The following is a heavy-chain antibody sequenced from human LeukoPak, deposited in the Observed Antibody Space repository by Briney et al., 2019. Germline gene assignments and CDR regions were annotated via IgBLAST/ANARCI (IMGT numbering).Heavy chain of an antibody. Sequence: PGSSVKVSCKASGGTFSSYGISWVRQAPGQGLEWMGWISAYNGNTNYAQKLQGRVTMTTDTSTSTAYMELRSLRSDDTAVYYCARAHRGDPPILRFLEWSRAYYMDVWGKGTTVTVSS. J-gene: IGHJ6*03. D-gene: IGHD3-3*01. V-gene: IGHV1-18*01. CDR3: ARAHRGDPPILRFLEWSRAYYMDV. CDR2: ISAYNGNT. CDR1: GGTFSSYG.